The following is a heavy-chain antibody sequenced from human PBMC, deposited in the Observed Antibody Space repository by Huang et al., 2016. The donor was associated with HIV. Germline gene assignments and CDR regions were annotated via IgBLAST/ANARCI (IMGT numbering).Heavy chain of an antibody. CDR2: MYYSGST. CDR1: GGSISSSFYY. J-gene: IGHJ4*02. D-gene: IGHD3-3*01. Sequence: QVQLQESGRGLVKPSETLSLTCTVSGGSISSSFYYWGWIRQSPGKGLEWIVSMYYSGSTYSNPSLKSRGTISADTSNSQFSLKLTSVTAADSAVYYCVRHRPNYDFWSGYYPYFDDWGQGTLVTVSS. V-gene: IGHV4-39*01. CDR3: VRHRPNYDFWSGYYPYFDD.